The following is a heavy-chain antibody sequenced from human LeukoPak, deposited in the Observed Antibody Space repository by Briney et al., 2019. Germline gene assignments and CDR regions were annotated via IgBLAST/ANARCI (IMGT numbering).Heavy chain of an antibody. D-gene: IGHD5-18*01. V-gene: IGHV1-18*01. CDR3: ARDTTIQLWPNDAFDI. J-gene: IGHJ3*02. Sequence: GASVKVSCKGSGYTFTSCGFSLVRQAPGQGLELVGWVSAYNGNTNYAQKLQGRVTMTTDTSTSTAYMELRSLRSDDTAVYYCARDTTIQLWPNDAFDIWGQGTMVTVSS. CDR2: VSAYNGNT. CDR1: GYTFTSCG.